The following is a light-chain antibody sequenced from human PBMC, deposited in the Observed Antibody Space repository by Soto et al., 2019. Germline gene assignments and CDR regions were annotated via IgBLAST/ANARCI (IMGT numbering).Light chain of an antibody. CDR3: SSYTSSTTFV. CDR1: SSDVGRYNY. V-gene: IGLV2-14*01. Sequence: QSVLTQPASVSGSPGQSITISCTGTSSDVGRYNYVSWYQQNPGKAPKVMIYEVSNRPSGVSNRFSGSKSGNTASLSISGLQAEDEADYYCSSYTSSTTFVFETGTKLTVL. J-gene: IGLJ1*01. CDR2: EVS.